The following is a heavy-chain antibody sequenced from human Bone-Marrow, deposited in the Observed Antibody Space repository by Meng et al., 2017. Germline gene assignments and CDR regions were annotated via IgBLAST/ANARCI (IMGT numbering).Heavy chain of an antibody. CDR1: GFTFSSYA. V-gene: IGHV3-30*11. CDR3: AIVVWGY. CDR2: LSYDRSNK. Sequence: QVGPVGLVGGMVHPGRSLSLSCAAFGFTFSSYAMHWVRQAPGQGIVSVADLSYDRSNKYYADSVKGRFNISRDNSKNPLYLQMNSLSAEETAVYYCAIVVWGYWGQGTLVTVSS. D-gene: IGHD1-26*01. J-gene: IGHJ4*02.